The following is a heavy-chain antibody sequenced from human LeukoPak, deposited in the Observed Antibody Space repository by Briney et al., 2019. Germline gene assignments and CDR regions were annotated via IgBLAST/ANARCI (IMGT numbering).Heavy chain of an antibody. V-gene: IGHV3-21*01. D-gene: IGHD2-2*01. CDR2: ISSSSSYI. Sequence: GGSLRLSCAASGFTFSSYSMNWVHQAPGKGLEWVSSISSSSSYIYYADSVKGRFTISRDNAKNSLYLQMNSLRAEDTAVYYCARDFTDVVVPAADAFDIWGQGTMVTVSS. CDR3: ARDFTDVVVPAADAFDI. CDR1: GFTFSSYS. J-gene: IGHJ3*02.